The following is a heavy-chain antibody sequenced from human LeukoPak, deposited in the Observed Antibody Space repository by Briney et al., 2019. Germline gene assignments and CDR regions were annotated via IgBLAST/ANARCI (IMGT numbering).Heavy chain of an antibody. CDR1: GFTVSSNY. V-gene: IGHV3-7*01. J-gene: IGHJ4*02. Sequence: GGSLRLSCAASGFTVSSNYMNWVRQAPGKGLEWVANIDQHGTDKQYVASVRGRFTISRDNTKNSVYLQMDNLRVEDTAVYYCAKAVVAADSSEYWGQGTQVIVSS. D-gene: IGHD2-15*01. CDR3: AKAVVAADSSEY. CDR2: IDQHGTDK.